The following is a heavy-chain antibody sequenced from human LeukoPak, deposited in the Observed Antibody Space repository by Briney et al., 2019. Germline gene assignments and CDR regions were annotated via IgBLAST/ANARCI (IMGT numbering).Heavy chain of an antibody. CDR3: ARDYYGSGSYYDYYYGMDG. Sequence: VGSLRLSCVASGFTFRSDWMSWVRQAPGKGLEWVSTIKEDGSEKYHVDSVKGRFTISRDNAKNSLYLQMNSLRAEDTAVYYCARDYYGSGSYYDYYYGMDGWGQGTTVTVAS. V-gene: IGHV3-7*03. CDR2: IKEDGSEK. D-gene: IGHD3-10*01. CDR1: GFTFRSDW. J-gene: IGHJ6*02.